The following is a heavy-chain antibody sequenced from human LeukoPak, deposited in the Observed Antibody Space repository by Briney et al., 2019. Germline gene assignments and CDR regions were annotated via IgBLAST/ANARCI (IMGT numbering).Heavy chain of an antibody. D-gene: IGHD3-16*01. J-gene: IGHJ4*02. CDR2: IHPSSGGA. CDR3: ATEYVRTHYFDW. CDR1: GYTFTRFH. V-gene: IGHV1-46*01. Sequence: ASVKVSCKASGYTFTRFHIHWVRQAPGQGLEWMGIIHPSSGGATSAQKFQGRVTMTRDTSTSTVYMDLSSLRSDDTAVYYCATEYVRTHYFDWWGQGTLVTVSS.